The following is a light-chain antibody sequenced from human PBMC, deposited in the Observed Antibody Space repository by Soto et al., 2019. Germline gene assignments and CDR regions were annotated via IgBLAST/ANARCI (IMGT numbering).Light chain of an antibody. Sequence: EIVLTQSPGTLSLSPGERATLSCRASQSVSSSYLAWYQQKPGQAPRLLIYGASSRATSIPDRLSGSGSGTDVTLTISRLEPEDFAVYYCQQYGSSPWTFGRGTKVEIK. J-gene: IGKJ1*01. CDR3: QQYGSSPWT. CDR2: GAS. CDR1: QSVSSSY. V-gene: IGKV3-20*01.